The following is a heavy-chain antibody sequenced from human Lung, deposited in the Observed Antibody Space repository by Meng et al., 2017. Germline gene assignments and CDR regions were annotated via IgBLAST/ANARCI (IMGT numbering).Heavy chain of an antibody. J-gene: IGHJ4*02. V-gene: IGHV1-69*10. Sequence: QVQLVQSGAEVKKPGSSVKVSCKASGGTFTTYTFNWVRQAPGHRLDWMGQIIPVLGIANYAQKFQGRVTITADKSTSTAYMELSSLTHDDTAIYFCATEYCGSTSCYVDFWGQGTLVTVSS. CDR1: GGTFTTYT. CDR2: IIPVLGIA. D-gene: IGHD2-2*01. CDR3: ATEYCGSTSCYVDF.